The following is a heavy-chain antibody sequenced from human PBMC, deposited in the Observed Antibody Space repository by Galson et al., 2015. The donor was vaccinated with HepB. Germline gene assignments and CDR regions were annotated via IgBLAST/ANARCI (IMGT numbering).Heavy chain of an antibody. CDR2: IGGSGGGT. CDR1: GFTFSSYA. CDR3: AKDRPNPRSLMVATIWTYFDY. J-gene: IGHJ4*02. Sequence: SLRLSCAASGFTFSSYAMSWVRQAPGKGLEWVSTIGGSGGGTYYADSVKGRFTISRDSSKNTLYLQMNSLRAEDTAVYYCAKDRPNPRSLMVATIWTYFDYWGQGTLLTVSS. D-gene: IGHD5-12*01. V-gene: IGHV3-23*01.